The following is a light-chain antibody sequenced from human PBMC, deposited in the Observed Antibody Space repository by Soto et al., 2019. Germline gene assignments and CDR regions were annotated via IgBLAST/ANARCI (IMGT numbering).Light chain of an antibody. Sequence: QSVLTQPPSASGAPGQRVTISCSGRSSNIGSNYVYWYQQLPGTAPKLLIYRNNQRPSGVPDRFSGSKSGTSASLAISGLRSEDEADYYCAAWEDSLSGLVGTGTKVT. V-gene: IGLV1-47*01. CDR2: RNN. CDR3: AAWEDSLSGL. CDR1: SSNIGSNY. J-gene: IGLJ1*01.